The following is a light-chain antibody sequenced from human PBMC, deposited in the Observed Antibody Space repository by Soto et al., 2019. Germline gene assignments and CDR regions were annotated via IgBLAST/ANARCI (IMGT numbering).Light chain of an antibody. Sequence: EIVLTQSPGTLSLSPGERATLSCRASQTVTSSYLAWYQQKPGQAPRLLIYGASSRATGIPDRFSGSRSGTDFTLTISRLEPEDFAVYYCQHYGISPFTFGPGTKVEFK. CDR2: GAS. CDR1: QTVTSSY. J-gene: IGKJ3*01. V-gene: IGKV3-20*01. CDR3: QHYGISPFT.